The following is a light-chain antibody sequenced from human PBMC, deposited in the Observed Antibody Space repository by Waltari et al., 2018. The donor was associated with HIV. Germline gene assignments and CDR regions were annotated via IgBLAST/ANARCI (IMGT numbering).Light chain of an antibody. CDR1: HSNIGSPY. Sequence: QSVLTQPTSASGTPGQRVTISCSGSHSNIGSPYVYWYQQLPGTTPKLLIYRNNQRPAGVPERFSGSRSGTSASLAISGLRSEDEADYYCAAWDDSLSGRVFGGGTKVTVL. V-gene: IGLV1-47*01. CDR2: RNN. CDR3: AAWDDSLSGRV. J-gene: IGLJ3*02.